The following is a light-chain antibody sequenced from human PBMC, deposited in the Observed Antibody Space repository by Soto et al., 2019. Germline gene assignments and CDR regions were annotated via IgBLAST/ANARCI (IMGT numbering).Light chain of an antibody. V-gene: IGLV2-8*01. J-gene: IGLJ2*01. Sequence: QSALTQPPSASGSPGQSVTISCTGTSSDVGGYNYVSWYQQHPGKAPKLMISEVSKRPSGVPDRFSGSKSGNTASPTVSGLPAEEEADYYCSSFAGNNNLVFGGGTQLTVL. CDR1: SSDVGGYNY. CDR3: SSFAGNNNLV. CDR2: EVS.